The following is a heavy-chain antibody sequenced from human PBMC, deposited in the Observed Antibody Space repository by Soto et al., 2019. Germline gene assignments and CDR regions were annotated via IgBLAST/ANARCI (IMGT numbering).Heavy chain of an antibody. V-gene: IGHV3-23*01. D-gene: IGHD3-22*01. J-gene: IGHJ1*01. CDR2: ISGSGGTT. CDR1: GFTFSGYA. Sequence: EVQLLESGGGLVQPGGSLRLSCAASGFTFSGYAMTWVRQAPGKGLEWVSIISGSGGTTYYADSVKGRFTISRDNYKNTLYLQMNSLRADDTAVYYCAKEDNYYDSSGYYLEYFHHWGQGTLVTVSS. CDR3: AKEDNYYDSSGYYLEYFHH.